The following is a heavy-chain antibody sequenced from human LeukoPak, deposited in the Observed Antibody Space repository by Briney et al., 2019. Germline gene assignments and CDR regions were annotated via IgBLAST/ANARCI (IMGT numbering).Heavy chain of an antibody. D-gene: IGHD7-27*01. CDR2: IYYSGST. CDR3: ESGAIPFDYYYYMDV. CDR1: GGSISSSSYY. J-gene: IGHJ6*03. V-gene: IGHV4-39*01. Sequence: SETLSLTCTVSGGSISSSSYYWGWIRQPPGKGLEWIGSIYYSGSTYYNPSLKSRVTISVDTSKNQFSLKLSSVTAADTSVYYCESGAIPFDYYYYMDVWGKGTTVTVSS.